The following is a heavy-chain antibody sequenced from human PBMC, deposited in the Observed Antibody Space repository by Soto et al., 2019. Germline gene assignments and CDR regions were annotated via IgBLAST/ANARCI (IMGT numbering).Heavy chain of an antibody. CDR1: GFTFSSHW. CDR3: ARGVQNYYYFDY. Sequence: EVQLVESGGGLVQPVGSLRLSCEASGFTFSSHWMHWVRQAPGKGLVWVSRIYTDGSRADYADSVKGRFTISRDNAKNTVYLQVNSLGAEDTAVYYCARGVQNYYYFDYWGQGTLVTVSS. CDR2: IYTDGSRA. J-gene: IGHJ4*02. V-gene: IGHV3-74*01. D-gene: IGHD1-7*01.